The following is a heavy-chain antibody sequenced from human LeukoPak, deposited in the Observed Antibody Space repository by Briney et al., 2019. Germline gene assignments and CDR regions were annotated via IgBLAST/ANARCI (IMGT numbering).Heavy chain of an antibody. J-gene: IGHJ4*02. V-gene: IGHV4-34*01. CDR2: INHSGST. Sequence: SETLSLTCAVYGGSFSGYYWSWIRQPPGKGLEWIGEINHSGSTNYNPSLKSRVTISVDTSKNQFSLKLSSATAADTAVYYCARSDDFWSGYPNVVYYFDYWGQGTLVTVSS. D-gene: IGHD3-3*01. CDR1: GGSFSGYY. CDR3: ARSDDFWSGYPNVVYYFDY.